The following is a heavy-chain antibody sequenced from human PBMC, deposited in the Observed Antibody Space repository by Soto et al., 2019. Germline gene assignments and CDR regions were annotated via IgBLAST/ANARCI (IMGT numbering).Heavy chain of an antibody. J-gene: IGHJ6*02. CDR2: ISYDGNNK. D-gene: IGHD2-15*01. CDR3: ARAGCDGGSCYTLVGLRYGMDV. Sequence: QVQLVESGGGVVQPGRSLRLSCAASGFILSTYAMYWVRQAPGKGLEWVAVISYDGNNKYYADSVKGRFTISRDNSKKTLDLQMNSLRAEDTAVYYCARAGCDGGSCYTLVGLRYGMDVWGQGTTVTVSS. V-gene: IGHV3-30-3*01. CDR1: GFILSTYA.